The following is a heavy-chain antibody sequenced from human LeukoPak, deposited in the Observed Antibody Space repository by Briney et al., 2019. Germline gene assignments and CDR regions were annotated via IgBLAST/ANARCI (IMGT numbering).Heavy chain of an antibody. CDR2: IWYDGSNK. CDR3: ARSGYCSSTSCHHGFDY. J-gene: IGHJ4*02. Sequence: GRSLRLSCAAFGFTFSSYGMHWVRQAPGKGLEWVAVIWYDGSNKYYADSVKGRFTISRDNSKNTLYLQMNSLRAEDTAVYYCARSGYCSSTSCHHGFDYWGQGTLVTVSS. V-gene: IGHV3-33*01. CDR1: GFTFSSYG. D-gene: IGHD2-2*03.